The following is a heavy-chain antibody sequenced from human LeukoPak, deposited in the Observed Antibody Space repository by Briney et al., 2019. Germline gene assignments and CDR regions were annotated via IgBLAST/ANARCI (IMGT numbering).Heavy chain of an antibody. D-gene: IGHD1-26*01. CDR1: GYTFTGYY. CDR3: ARARIVGATTVGY. J-gene: IGHJ4*02. V-gene: IGHV1-2*02. Sequence: ASVKASCKASGYTFTGYYMHWVRQAPGQGLEWMGWINPNSGGTNYAQKFQGRVTMTRDTSISTAYMELSRLRSDDTAVYYCARARIVGATTVGYWGQGTLVTVSS. CDR2: INPNSGGT.